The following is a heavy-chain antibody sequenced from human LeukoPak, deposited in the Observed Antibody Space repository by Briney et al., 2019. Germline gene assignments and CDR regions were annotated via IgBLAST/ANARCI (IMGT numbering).Heavy chain of an antibody. CDR2: IIPIFGTA. Sequence: SVKVSCKASGGTFSSYAISWVRQAPGQGLEWMGGIIPIFGTANYAQKFQGRVTVTADESTSTAYMELSSLRSEDTAVYYCGRVAGAGNQIDYWGQGTLVTVSS. V-gene: IGHV1-69*13. D-gene: IGHD6-19*01. CDR1: GGTFSSYA. CDR3: GRVAGAGNQIDY. J-gene: IGHJ4*02.